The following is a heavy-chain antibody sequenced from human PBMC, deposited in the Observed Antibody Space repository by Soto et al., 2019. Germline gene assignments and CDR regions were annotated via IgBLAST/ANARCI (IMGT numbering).Heavy chain of an antibody. D-gene: IGHD6-6*01. Sequence: SVKVSCKASGGTFSSYAISWVRQAPGQGLEWMGGIIPIFGTANYAQKFQGRVTITADESTSTAYMELSSLRSEDTAVYYCARSQVTRVAARHSYYYYYNGMDVWGQGTTVTVSS. CDR1: GGTFSSYA. CDR3: ARSQVTRVAARHSYYYYYNGMDV. CDR2: IIPIFGTA. J-gene: IGHJ6*02. V-gene: IGHV1-69*13.